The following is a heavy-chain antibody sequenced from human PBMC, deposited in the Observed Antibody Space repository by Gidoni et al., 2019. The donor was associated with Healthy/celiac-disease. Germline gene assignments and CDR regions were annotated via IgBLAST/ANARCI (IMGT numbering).Heavy chain of an antibody. J-gene: IGHJ6*02. CDR3: ARHLGYCSGGSCYFLSGMDV. CDR2: IYPGDSDT. D-gene: IGHD2-15*01. V-gene: IGHV5-51*01. CDR1: GYSFTSYW. Sequence: EVQLVQSGAEVKKPGESLKTSCKGSGYSFTSYWIGWVRQMPGKGLEWMGLIYPGDSDTRYSPSFQGQVTISADKSISTAYLQWSSLKASDTAMYYCARHLGYCSGGSCYFLSGMDVWGQGTTVTVSS.